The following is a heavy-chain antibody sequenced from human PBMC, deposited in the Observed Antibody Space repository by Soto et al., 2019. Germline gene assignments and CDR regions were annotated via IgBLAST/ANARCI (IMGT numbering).Heavy chain of an antibody. CDR3: ATDGRGSGSHYNSFGY. CDR2: IYSTGTT. J-gene: IGHJ4*02. Sequence: VQLVESGGGLIQPGGSLKLSCAASGFTVGNNYMSWVRQAPGKGLEWVSLIYSTGTTKYADSVKGRFTVSRDNAKNTLYLQMNSLRAEATAVYYCATDGRGSGSHYNSFGYWGQGTLVTVSS. CDR1: GFTVGNNY. D-gene: IGHD3-10*01. V-gene: IGHV3-53*01.